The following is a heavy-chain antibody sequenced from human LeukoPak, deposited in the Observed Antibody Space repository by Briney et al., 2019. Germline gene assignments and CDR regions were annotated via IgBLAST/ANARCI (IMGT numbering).Heavy chain of an antibody. CDR3: ARDILVVPAASQDFDY. Sequence: GGSLRLSCAASGFTFSSYWMSWVRQAPGKGLEWVSSISSSSSYIYYADSVKGRFTISRDNAKDSLYLQMNSLRAEDTAVYYCARDILVVPAASQDFDYWGQGTLVTVSS. CDR2: ISSSSSYI. V-gene: IGHV3-21*01. D-gene: IGHD2-2*01. CDR1: GFTFSSYW. J-gene: IGHJ4*02.